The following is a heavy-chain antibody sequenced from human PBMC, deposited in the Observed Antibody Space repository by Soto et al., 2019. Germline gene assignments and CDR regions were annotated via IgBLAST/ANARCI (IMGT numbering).Heavy chain of an antibody. J-gene: IGHJ4*02. Sequence: GESLKISCEASGFTFSRVSMNWVRQVPGKGLEWVASISRGSSDTWYADSVKGRFIISRDKAQNPLVLEMNNLRPEDXAMSYCARVAYWGPGTQVTVSS. CDR3: ARVAY. CDR2: ISRGSSDT. D-gene: IGHD2-15*01. CDR1: GFTFSRVS. V-gene: IGHV3-21*01.